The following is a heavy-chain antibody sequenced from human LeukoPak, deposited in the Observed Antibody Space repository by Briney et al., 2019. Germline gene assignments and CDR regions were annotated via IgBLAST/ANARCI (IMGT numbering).Heavy chain of an antibody. D-gene: IGHD3-10*01. V-gene: IGHV4-39*01. CDR1: SGSFSSSSYF. CDR3: ARLRGGVQLWGY. CDR2: INYSGTT. Sequence: SQTLSLTCTVSSGSFSSSSYFCGWIRQSPGMGLEWIATINYSGTTYYNPSLKSRVTTSVDTARNTFCLKLTAVNAADRAVYFCARLRGGVQLWGYWGQGALVTVSS. J-gene: IGHJ4*01.